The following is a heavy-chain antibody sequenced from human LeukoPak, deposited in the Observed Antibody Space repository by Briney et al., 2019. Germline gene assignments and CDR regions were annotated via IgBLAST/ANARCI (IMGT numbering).Heavy chain of an antibody. Sequence: SETLSPTCTVSGVSISGTTYCWAWIRQPPGKGLEWIGSIYSSGHTIYNASLKSRITISVDRSENQFSLKLSSVTAADTAVYYCARGLGTTVTTIWFDPWGQGTLVTVSS. CDR1: GVSISGTTYC. CDR3: ARGLGTTVTTIWFDP. CDR2: IYSSGHT. D-gene: IGHD4-11*01. V-gene: IGHV4-39*07. J-gene: IGHJ5*02.